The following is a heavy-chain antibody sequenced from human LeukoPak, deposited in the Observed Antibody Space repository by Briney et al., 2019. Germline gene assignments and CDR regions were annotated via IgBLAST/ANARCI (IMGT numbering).Heavy chain of an antibody. CDR1: GYTFTGYY. CDR2: INPNSGGT. CDR3: ARSSALEY. Sequence: GASMKVSCKASGYTFTGYYMHWVRQTPGQGLEWMGWINPNSGGTNYAQKFQGRVTMTRDTSISTAYMELSRLTSDDTAVYYCARSSALEYWGQGTLVTVSS. V-gene: IGHV1-2*02. J-gene: IGHJ4*02.